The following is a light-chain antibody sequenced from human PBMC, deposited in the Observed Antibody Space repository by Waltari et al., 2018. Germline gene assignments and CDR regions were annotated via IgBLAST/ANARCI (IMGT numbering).Light chain of an antibody. CDR2: GAS. CDR3: QQYGRSQGYT. Sequence: DIVMTQSPATLSVSPGERATLSCRASQSIGTNLAWYQHKPGQAPRFLIYGASTRATGIPDRFSGSGSGREFTLTISSLQSADFAVYYCQQYGRSQGYTFGQGTKLEIK. V-gene: IGKV3-15*01. J-gene: IGKJ2*01. CDR1: QSIGTN.